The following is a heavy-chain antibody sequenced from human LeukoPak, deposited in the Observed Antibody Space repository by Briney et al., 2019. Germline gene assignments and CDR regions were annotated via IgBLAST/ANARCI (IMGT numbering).Heavy chain of an antibody. Sequence: GGSRRLSCAASGFTSGIYAVSWVRQAPGKGLEWVSAFSGGGDSYYADSVKGRFTISRDNSKKILYLQMNSLRAEDTAVYYCGKEVERHFDLKYWGQGTLVTVSS. J-gene: IGHJ4*02. V-gene: IGHV3-23*01. CDR2: FSGGGDS. CDR1: GFTSGIYA. CDR3: GKEVERHFDLKY.